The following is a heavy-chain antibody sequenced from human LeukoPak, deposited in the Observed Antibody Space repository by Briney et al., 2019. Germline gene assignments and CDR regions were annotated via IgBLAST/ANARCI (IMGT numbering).Heavy chain of an antibody. CDR1: GFTFRRYT. Sequence: GRSLRLSCAASGFTFRRYTMHWVRQAPGKGLEWVAVISYDGRSENYADSVSGRFTISRDNSKNTLYLQMNSLRAEDTAVYYCARDGSGYWFDYWGQGTLATVSS. CDR3: ARDGSGYWFDY. V-gene: IGHV3-30*01. J-gene: IGHJ4*02. CDR2: ISYDGRSE. D-gene: IGHD3-22*01.